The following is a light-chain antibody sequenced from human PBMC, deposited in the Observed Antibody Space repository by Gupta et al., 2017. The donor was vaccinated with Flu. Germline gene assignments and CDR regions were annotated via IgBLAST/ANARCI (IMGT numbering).Light chain of an antibody. CDR2: GND. CDR1: SSNLGRNT. J-gene: IGLJ3*02. V-gene: IGLV1-44*01. Sequence: SVLPQPPSASGAPGQRVSISCSGSSSNLGRNTVTWSQQLPGTAPNLLIYGNDQRPSGVPERFSGSKCGTSATLTIIGLQAEDEADYYCAAEDDSRNGWVFGGGTKLTVL. CDR3: AAEDDSRNGWV.